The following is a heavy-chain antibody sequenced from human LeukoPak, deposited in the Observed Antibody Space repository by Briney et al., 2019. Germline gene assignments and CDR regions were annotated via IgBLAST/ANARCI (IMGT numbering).Heavy chain of an antibody. CDR3: ARSDWLDS. Sequence: PGRSLRLSCAASGFTFSGKWMHWVRQAPGKGLVWVSRIKGDGSSTTYADSVKGRFTISRDNAKNTLHLQMDSLRAEDTAVYYCARSDWLDSWGQGTLVIVSS. CDR1: GFTFSGKW. J-gene: IGHJ5*01. V-gene: IGHV3-74*03. CDR2: IKGDGSST.